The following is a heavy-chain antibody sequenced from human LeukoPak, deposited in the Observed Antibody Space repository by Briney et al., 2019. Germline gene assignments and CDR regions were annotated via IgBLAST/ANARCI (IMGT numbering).Heavy chain of an antibody. J-gene: IGHJ6*02. CDR1: GFTFSTYS. Sequence: GGSLRLSCAASGFTFSTYSMHWVRQAPGKGLEWVAGMSSDGGNKYYADSVKGRFTISRDNSKNTLYLQMNSLRAEDTAVYYCAKDLDIVAASGHYYGMDVWGQGTTATVSS. CDR3: AKDLDIVAASGHYYGMDV. D-gene: IGHD5-12*01. CDR2: MSSDGGNK. V-gene: IGHV3-30*18.